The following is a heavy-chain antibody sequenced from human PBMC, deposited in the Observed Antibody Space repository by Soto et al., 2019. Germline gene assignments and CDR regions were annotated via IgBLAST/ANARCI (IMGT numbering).Heavy chain of an antibody. CDR3: ASGAADGAPVDY. J-gene: IGHJ4*02. CDR1: GGTFSSYT. V-gene: IGHV1-69*02. CDR2: IIPILGIA. D-gene: IGHD6-13*01. Sequence: QVQLVQSGTEVKKPGSSVKVSCKASGGTFSSYTISWVRHAPGQGLEWMGRIIPILGIANYAQKFQGRVTITADKSTRTAYMELSRLRSEDTAVYYCASGAADGAPVDYWGQGTLVTVSS.